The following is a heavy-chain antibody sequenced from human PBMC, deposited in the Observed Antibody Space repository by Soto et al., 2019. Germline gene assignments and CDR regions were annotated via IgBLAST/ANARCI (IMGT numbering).Heavy chain of an antibody. J-gene: IGHJ6*03. D-gene: IGHD3-10*01. V-gene: IGHV3-53*04. CDR3: ARAMVRSYRAPMDV. Sequence: GGSLRLSCAASGFTVSSNYMSWVRQAPGKGLEWVSVIYSGGSTYYADSVKGRFTISRHNSKNTLYLQMNSLRAEDTAAYYCARAMVRSYRAPMDVWGKGTTVTVSS. CDR1: GFTVSSNY. CDR2: IYSGGST.